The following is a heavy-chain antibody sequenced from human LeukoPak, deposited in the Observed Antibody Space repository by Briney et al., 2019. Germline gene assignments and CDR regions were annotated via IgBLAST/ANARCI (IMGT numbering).Heavy chain of an antibody. CDR3: ARTTEGYAGGPGYSYYYYMDV. J-gene: IGHJ6*03. CDR1: GGSISSSNW. CDR2: IYHSGST. V-gene: IGHV4-4*02. D-gene: IGHD5-12*01. Sequence: SETLSLTCAVSGGSISSSNWWSWVRQPPGKGLEWIGEIYHSGSTNYNPSLKSRVTISVDTSKNQFSLKLRSVTAADTAVYYCARTTEGYAGGPGYSYYYYMDVWGKGTTVTVSS.